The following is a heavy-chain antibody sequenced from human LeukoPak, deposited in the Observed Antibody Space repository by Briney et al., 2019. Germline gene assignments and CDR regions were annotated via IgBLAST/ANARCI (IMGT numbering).Heavy chain of an antibody. CDR1: GFTFSHHG. CDR3: VRDYNWEFDY. Sequence: GGSLRLSCAASGFTFSHHGMHWVRQAPGKGLEWVAFIRNDGSNDYYADSVKGRFTISRDNSKNNVYLQMHSLRVEDTSIYYCVRDYNWEFDYWGQGTVVAVSS. V-gene: IGHV3-30*02. D-gene: IGHD1-1*01. J-gene: IGHJ4*02. CDR2: IRNDGSND.